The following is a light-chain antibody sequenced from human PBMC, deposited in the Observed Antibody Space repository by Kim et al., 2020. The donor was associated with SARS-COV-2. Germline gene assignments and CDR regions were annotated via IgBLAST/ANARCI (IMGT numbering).Light chain of an antibody. CDR3: QQRSNWPLT. V-gene: IGKV3-11*01. J-gene: IGKJ4*01. CDR2: DAS. CDR1: QSVGRY. Sequence: GERAPLHGRSRQSVGRYVAVYQQNPGQAPGLLIYDASHRATGIPAMFRGSVSGTVFTLNLSSLASEVFAVYYCQQRSNWPLTFGGGTKVDIK.